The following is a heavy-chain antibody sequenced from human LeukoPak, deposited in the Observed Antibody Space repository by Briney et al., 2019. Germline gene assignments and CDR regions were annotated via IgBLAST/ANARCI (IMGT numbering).Heavy chain of an antibody. J-gene: IGHJ5*02. CDR3: ARGWVVTAYAPFDP. CDR1: GYSISSGYY. Sequence: PSETLSLTCAVSGYSISSGYYWGWTRQPPGKGLEWIGSIYHSGSTYYNPSLKSRVTISVDTSKNQFSLRLRSVTAADTAVYYCARGWVVTAYAPFDPWGQGTLVTVSS. V-gene: IGHV4-38-2*01. D-gene: IGHD2-21*02. CDR2: IYHSGST.